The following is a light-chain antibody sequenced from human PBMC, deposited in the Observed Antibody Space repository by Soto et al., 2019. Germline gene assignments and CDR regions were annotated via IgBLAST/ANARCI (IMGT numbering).Light chain of an antibody. CDR1: QSISSY. CDR3: QQSYSTPLT. Sequence: DIQITQSPCSLSSSLVYRVTITCLASQSISSYLNWYQQKPEKAPKLLIYASSSLQSGVPSRFSGSGSGTDFTLTISSLQPEDFATFYCQQSYSTPLTFGGGTKVDIK. J-gene: IGKJ4*01. CDR2: ASS. V-gene: IGKV1-39*01.